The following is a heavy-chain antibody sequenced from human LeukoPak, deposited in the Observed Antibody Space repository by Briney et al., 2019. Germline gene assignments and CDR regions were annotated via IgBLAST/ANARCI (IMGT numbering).Heavy chain of an antibody. CDR3: ARALYYYGSGRLSYYFDY. CDR1: GGSFSGYY. V-gene: IGHV4-34*01. CDR2: FNHSGST. D-gene: IGHD3-10*01. J-gene: IGHJ4*02. Sequence: SETLSLTCAVYGGSFSGYYWSWIRQPPGKGLEWIGEFNHSGSTNYNPSLKSRVTISVDTSKNQFSLKLSSVTAADTAVYYCARALYYYGSGRLSYYFDYWGQGTLVTVSS.